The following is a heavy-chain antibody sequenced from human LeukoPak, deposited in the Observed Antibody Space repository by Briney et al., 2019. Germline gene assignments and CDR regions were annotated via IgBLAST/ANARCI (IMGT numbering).Heavy chain of an antibody. CDR3: AREYSGSYYALGY. CDR2: ISSSGSTI. J-gene: IGHJ4*02. D-gene: IGHD1-26*01. V-gene: IGHV3-11*01. Sequence: SGGSLRLSCAASGFTFSDYYMSWIRQAPGKGLEWVSYISSSGSTIYYADSVKGRFTISRDNAKSSLYLQMNSLRAEDTAVYYCAREYSGSYYALGYWGQGTLVTVSS. CDR1: GFTFSDYY.